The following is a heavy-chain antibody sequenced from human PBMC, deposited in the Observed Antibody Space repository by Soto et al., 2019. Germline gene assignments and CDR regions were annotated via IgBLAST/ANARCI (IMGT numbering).Heavy chain of an antibody. CDR1: GGTFSSYA. CDR2: IIPIFGTA. V-gene: IGHV1-69*13. J-gene: IGHJ4*02. CDR3: ARDSSGVYAILSY. D-gene: IGHD2-8*01. Sequence: SVKVSCKASGGTFSSYAISWVRQAPGQGLGWMGGIIPIFGTANYAQKFQGRVTITADESTSTAYMELSSLRSEDTAVYYCARDSSGVYAILSYWGQGTLVTVSS.